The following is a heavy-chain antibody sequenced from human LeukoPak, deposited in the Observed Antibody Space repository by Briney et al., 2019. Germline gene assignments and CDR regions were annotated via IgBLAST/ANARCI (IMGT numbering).Heavy chain of an antibody. J-gene: IGHJ3*02. D-gene: IGHD3-22*01. V-gene: IGHV4-59*01. CDR1: GGSISSYY. Sequence: SETLSLTCTVSGGSISSYYWSWIRQPPGKGLEWIGYIYYSGSTNYNPSLKSRATISVDTSKNQFSLKLSSVTAADTAVYYCARALGHYYDSSGRDAFDIWGQGTMVTVSS. CDR3: ARALGHYYDSSGRDAFDI. CDR2: IYYSGST.